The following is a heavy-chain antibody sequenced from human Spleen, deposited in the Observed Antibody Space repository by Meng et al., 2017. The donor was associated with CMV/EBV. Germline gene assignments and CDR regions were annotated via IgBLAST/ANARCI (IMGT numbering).Heavy chain of an antibody. CDR1: GYSISSGYY. CDR3: VRASRGFTMIRGVIDY. Sequence: SETLSLTCTVSGYSISSGYYWGWIRQPPGKGLEWIGSIYHSGSTYYNPSLKSRVTISVDTSKNQFSLNLSFVTAADTAVYYCVRASRGFTMIRGVIDYWGQGTLVTVSS. J-gene: IGHJ4*02. D-gene: IGHD3-10*01. V-gene: IGHV4-38-2*02. CDR2: IYHSGST.